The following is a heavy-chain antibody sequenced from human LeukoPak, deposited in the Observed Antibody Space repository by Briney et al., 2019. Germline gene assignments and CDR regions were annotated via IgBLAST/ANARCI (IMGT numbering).Heavy chain of an antibody. Sequence: PGGSLRLSCAASGFTVSSNYMSWVRQAPGKGLEWVSVIYINGNTYYADSVKGRFAISRDISKNTLYLQMNSLRAEDTAVYYCARGENRPFDYWGQGSLVTVSS. V-gene: IGHV3-53*01. CDR3: ARGENRPFDY. CDR2: IYINGNT. CDR1: GFTVSSNY. J-gene: IGHJ4*02.